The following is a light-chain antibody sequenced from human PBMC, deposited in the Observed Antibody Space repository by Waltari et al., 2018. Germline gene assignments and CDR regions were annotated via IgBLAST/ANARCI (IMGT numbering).Light chain of an antibody. CDR3: SSYTSRGTLV. CDR2: EVY. Sequence: QSALTQPASVSGSPGQSIPISCTGTSSDVGVYNFVPWYQQDPGKAPTLSIYEVYNRPSGVSNRFSGAKSGNKATLVCLISDYYCSSYTSRGTLVFGGGTKLTVL. CDR1: SSDVGVYNF. V-gene: IGLV2-14*01. J-gene: IGLJ2*01.